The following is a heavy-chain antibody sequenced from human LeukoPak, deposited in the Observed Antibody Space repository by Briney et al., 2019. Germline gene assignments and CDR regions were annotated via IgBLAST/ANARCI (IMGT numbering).Heavy chain of an antibody. Sequence: GGSLRLSCAAPGFTVSSNYMTWVRQAPGQGLEWVSVIYFGGTTYYADSVKGRFTISRDNSKNTVYLQMNSLRVEDTAVYYCARGDGVYVYWGQGTLVTVSS. CDR1: GFTVSSNY. V-gene: IGHV3-53*01. J-gene: IGHJ4*02. D-gene: IGHD5/OR15-5a*01. CDR3: ARGDGVYVY. CDR2: IYFGGTT.